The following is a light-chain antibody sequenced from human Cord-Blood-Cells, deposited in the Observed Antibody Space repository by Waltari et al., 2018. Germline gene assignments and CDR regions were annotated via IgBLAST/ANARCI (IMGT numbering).Light chain of an antibody. Sequence: DIQMTQSPSSLSASVGDRVTITCRASQGISSWLAWYQQKPEKAPKSLIYAASSLQSGVPARFSASGSRTDFTLTICSLQPEDFATCYGQRDNSYPLTSGGGTKVEI. V-gene: IGKV1D-16*01. CDR1: QGISSW. J-gene: IGKJ4*01. CDR3: QRDNSYPLT. CDR2: AAS.